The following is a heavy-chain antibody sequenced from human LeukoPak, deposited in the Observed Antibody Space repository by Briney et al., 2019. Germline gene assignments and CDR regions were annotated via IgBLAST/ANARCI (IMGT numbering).Heavy chain of an antibody. D-gene: IGHD3-22*01. V-gene: IGHV3-23*01. CDR3: AKDSAYYYDSSGYYSDY. CDR2: ISGSGGST. CDR1: GFTFSSSA. J-gene: IGHJ4*02. Sequence: GGSLRLSCAASGFTFSSSAMSWVRQAPGKGLEWVSAISGSGGSTYYADSVKGRFTISRDNSKNTLYLQMNSLRAEDTAVYYCAKDSAYYYDSSGYYSDYWGQGTLVTVSS.